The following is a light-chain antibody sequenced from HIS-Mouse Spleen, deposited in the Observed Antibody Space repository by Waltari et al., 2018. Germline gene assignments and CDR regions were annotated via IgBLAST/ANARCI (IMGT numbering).Light chain of an antibody. CDR3: QSADSSGTYWV. V-gene: IGLV3-25*03. CDR1: ALPKQY. J-gene: IGLJ3*02. CDR2: KDS. Sequence: SYELTQPPSVSVSPGQTARITCSGDALPKQYAYWYQQKPGQAPVLVIYKDSERPSGIPERFSGSSSGTMATLTISGVQAEDEADYYCQSADSSGTYWVFGGGTKLTVL.